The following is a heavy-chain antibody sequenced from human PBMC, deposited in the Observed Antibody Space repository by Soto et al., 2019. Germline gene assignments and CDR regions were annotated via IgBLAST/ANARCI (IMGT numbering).Heavy chain of an antibody. CDR3: ARDPGYYYGSGRQHNWFDP. CDR2: IYYSGST. V-gene: IGHV4-30-4*01. J-gene: IGHJ5*02. CDR1: GGSISSGDYY. D-gene: IGHD3-10*01. Sequence: QVQLQESGPGLVKPSQTLSLTCTVSGGSISSGDYYWSWIRQPPGKGLEWIGYIYYSGSTYYNPSLKSRVTISVDTSKNQFSLKLSSVTAADTAVYYCARDPGYYYGSGRQHNWFDPWGQGTLVTVSS.